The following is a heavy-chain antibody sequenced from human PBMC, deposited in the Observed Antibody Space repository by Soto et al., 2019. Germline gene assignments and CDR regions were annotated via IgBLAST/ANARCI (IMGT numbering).Heavy chain of an antibody. CDR3: AREITIFGVVIGFDY. CDR2: IYSGGST. V-gene: IGHV3-66*01. CDR1: GFTVSSNY. Sequence: GGSLRLSCAASGFTVSSNYMSWVRQAPGKGLEWVSVIYSGGSTYYADSVKGRFTISRDNSKNTLYLQMNSLRAEDTAVYYCAREITIFGVVIGFDYWGQGTLVTVS. J-gene: IGHJ4*02. D-gene: IGHD3-3*01.